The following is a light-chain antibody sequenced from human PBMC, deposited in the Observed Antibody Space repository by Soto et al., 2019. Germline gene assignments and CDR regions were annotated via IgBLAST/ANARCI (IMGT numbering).Light chain of an antibody. V-gene: IGKV3D-15*01. Sequence: EIVMTQSPATLSVSPGERATLSCRASQTVRNNYLAWYQQKPGQAPRLLIYDASSRATGIPDRFSGSGSGTEFTLTISSLQSEDFATYYCLQDDSMPLTFGGGTKVDI. CDR2: DAS. CDR3: LQDDSMPLT. CDR1: QTVRNN. J-gene: IGKJ4*01.